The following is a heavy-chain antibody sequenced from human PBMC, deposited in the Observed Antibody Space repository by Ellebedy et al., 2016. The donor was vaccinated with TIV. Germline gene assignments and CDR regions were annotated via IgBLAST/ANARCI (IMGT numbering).Heavy chain of an antibody. V-gene: IGHV3-48*02. D-gene: IGHD5-24*01. CDR3: AREGRDGYNPYFDY. CDR1: GFTFSTYS. J-gene: IGHJ4*02. CDR2: MSSSTGDK. Sequence: GESLKISCAASGFTFSTYSMAWVRQAPGEGLEWVSYMSSSTGDKYYADSVKGRFTISRVNAENSLHLQMNSLGDEDTAVYYCAREGRDGYNPYFDYWGQGILVTVSS.